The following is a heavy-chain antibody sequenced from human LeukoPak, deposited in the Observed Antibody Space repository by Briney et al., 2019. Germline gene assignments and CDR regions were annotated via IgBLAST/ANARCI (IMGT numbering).Heavy chain of an antibody. CDR3: ARGGDIVGVPPALSWFDP. V-gene: IGHV1-2*02. CDR1: GYTFTCYY. J-gene: IGHJ5*02. D-gene: IGHD2-2*01. Sequence: GSVNVSFKASGYTFTCYYMHWVRQAPGQGLEWMGWINPKSGGRNYAQKFQGRVTMTRDTSISTANMELSRLRSNDTAVYYCARGGDIVGVPPALSWFDPWGQGTLVTVSS. CDR2: INPKSGGR.